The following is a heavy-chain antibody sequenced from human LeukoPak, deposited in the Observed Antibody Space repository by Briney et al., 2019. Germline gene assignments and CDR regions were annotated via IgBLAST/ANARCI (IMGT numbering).Heavy chain of an antibody. V-gene: IGHV3-7*01. J-gene: IGHJ5*02. CDR1: GFTFSSYW. D-gene: IGHD2-2*01. Sequence: PGGSLRLSCAASGFTFSSYWMSWVRQAPGKGLEWVANIKQDGSEKYYVDSVKGRFTISRDNAKNSLYLQMNSLRAEDTAVYYCARDLYQLLGYNWFDPWGQGTLVTVSS. CDR3: ARDLYQLLGYNWFDP. CDR2: IKQDGSEK.